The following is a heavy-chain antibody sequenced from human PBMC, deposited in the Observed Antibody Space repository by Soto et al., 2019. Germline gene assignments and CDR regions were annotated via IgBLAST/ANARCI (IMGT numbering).Heavy chain of an antibody. V-gene: IGHV3-33*01. CDR1: GFTFSSYG. Sequence: QVQLVESGGGVVQPGRSLRLSCAASGFTFSSYGMHWVRQAPGKGLEWVAVIWYDGSNKYYADSVKGRFTISRDNSKNTLYLQMNSLRAEDTAVYYCASVTVAGTHYYYGMDVWGQGTTVTVSS. CDR2: IWYDGSNK. J-gene: IGHJ6*02. D-gene: IGHD6-19*01. CDR3: ASVTVAGTHYYYGMDV.